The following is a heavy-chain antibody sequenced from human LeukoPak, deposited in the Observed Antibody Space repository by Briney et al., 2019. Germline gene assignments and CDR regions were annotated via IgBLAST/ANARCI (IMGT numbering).Heavy chain of an antibody. J-gene: IGHJ4*02. D-gene: IGHD5-12*01. V-gene: IGHV4-59*01. CDR2: IYYSGST. Sequence: PSETLSLTCTVSGGSISSYYWSWIRQPPGKGLEWIGYIYYSGSTNYNPSLKSRVTISVDTSKNQFSQKRRSVTAADSAVYYCALGSGLFHFWGQGTLVNVSS. CDR1: GGSISSYY. CDR3: ALGSGLFHF.